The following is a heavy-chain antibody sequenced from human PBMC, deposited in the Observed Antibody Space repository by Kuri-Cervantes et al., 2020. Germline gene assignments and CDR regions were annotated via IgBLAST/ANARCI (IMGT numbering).Heavy chain of an antibody. J-gene: IGHJ4*02. D-gene: IGHD3-16*01. Sequence: GESLKISCAASGFTFSSYAMSWVRQAPGRGLEWVSGVSGNGDNTYYADSVKGRFTISRDNSKNTVYLQMNSLRTEDTAVYYCAKGFDESAFYLDSWGQGTLVTVSS. V-gene: IGHV3-23*01. CDR3: AKGFDESAFYLDS. CDR2: VSGNGDNT. CDR1: GFTFSSYA.